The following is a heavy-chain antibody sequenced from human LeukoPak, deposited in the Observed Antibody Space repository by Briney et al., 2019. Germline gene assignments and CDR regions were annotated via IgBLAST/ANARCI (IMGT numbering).Heavy chain of an antibody. CDR1: GYTFTIYG. V-gene: IGHV1-18*01. CDR3: RRDHNKSCHRVTYEGTDV. D-gene: IGHD5-12*01. Sequence: GASVCVSPASSGYTFTIYGISCLRQAPGQGLEWMGWINAYNGFANYAQTLQGRVTMTTDTSTSTAYMELRSLLSNDTAVYYCRRDHNKSCHRVTYEGTDVWGKGTLVTVSS. CDR2: INAYNGFA. J-gene: IGHJ6*04.